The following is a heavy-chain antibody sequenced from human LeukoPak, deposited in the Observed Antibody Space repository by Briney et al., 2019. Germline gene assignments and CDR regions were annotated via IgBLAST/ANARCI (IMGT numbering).Heavy chain of an antibody. Sequence: ASVKVSCKASGYAFTSYGISWVRQAPGQGLEWMGWISVYNGNTNYAQKLQGRVTMTTDTSTSAAYMELRSLRSDDTAVYYCARDLYSSSKGRWFDPWGQGTLVTVSS. CDR1: GYAFTSYG. CDR3: ARDLYSSSKGRWFDP. J-gene: IGHJ5*02. D-gene: IGHD6-6*01. CDR2: ISVYNGNT. V-gene: IGHV1-18*01.